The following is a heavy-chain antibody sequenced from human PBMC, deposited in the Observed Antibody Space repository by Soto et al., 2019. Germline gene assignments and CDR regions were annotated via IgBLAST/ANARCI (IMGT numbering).Heavy chain of an antibody. D-gene: IGHD3-22*01. CDR3: ARARGSPMIVVAN. CDR2: IYYSGST. CDR1: GGSISSGGYY. J-gene: IGHJ4*02. V-gene: IGHV4-31*03. Sequence: TLSLTCTVSGGSISSGGYYWSWIRQHPGKGLEWIGYIYYSGSTYYNPSLKSRVTISVDTSKNQFSLKLSSVTAADTAVYYCARARGSPMIVVANWGQGTLVTVSS.